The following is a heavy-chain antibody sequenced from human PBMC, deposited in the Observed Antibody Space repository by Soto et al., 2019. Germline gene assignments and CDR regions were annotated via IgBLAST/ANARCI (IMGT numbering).Heavy chain of an antibody. CDR1: GFTFSSYA. D-gene: IGHD2-2*01. V-gene: IGHV3-30-3*01. CDR2: ISYDGSNK. Sequence: QVQLVESGGGVVQPGRSLRLSCAASGFTFSSYAMHWVRQAPGKGLEWVAVISYDGSNKYYADSVKGRFTISRDNSKNTLYLQMNSLRAEDTAVYYCAREVVVVPAAIPRYYYGMDVWGQGTTVTVSS. CDR3: AREVVVVPAAIPRYYYGMDV. J-gene: IGHJ6*02.